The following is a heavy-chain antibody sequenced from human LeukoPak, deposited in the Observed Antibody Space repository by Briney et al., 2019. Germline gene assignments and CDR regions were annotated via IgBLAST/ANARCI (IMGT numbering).Heavy chain of an antibody. CDR3: VRDVGQLRSDY. CDR1: GYSISSNYF. V-gene: IGHV4-38-2*02. D-gene: IGHD2-2*01. J-gene: IGHJ4*02. Sequence: SETLSLTCVVSGYSISSNYFWGWIRQPPGKGLEWIETISHSGTTFYKPSLKTRITISLDTSKNQYSLKLSSVTAEDTAVYYCVRDVGQLRSDYWGQGTLVTVSS. CDR2: ISHSGTT.